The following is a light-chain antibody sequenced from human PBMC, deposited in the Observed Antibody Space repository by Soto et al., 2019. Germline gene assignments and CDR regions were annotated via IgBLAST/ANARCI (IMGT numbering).Light chain of an antibody. CDR2: GAS. V-gene: IGKV1-12*01. Sequence: DMQMTQSPSSVSASLGDRVTITCRASQDIHTWLAWYQQKPGQAPKLLIYGASHLQSGVPSRFSGSGSGTDFTLTISSLHSEDFATYYCQQANSFPFTFGPGTKVDVK. CDR3: QQANSFPFT. J-gene: IGKJ3*01. CDR1: QDIHTW.